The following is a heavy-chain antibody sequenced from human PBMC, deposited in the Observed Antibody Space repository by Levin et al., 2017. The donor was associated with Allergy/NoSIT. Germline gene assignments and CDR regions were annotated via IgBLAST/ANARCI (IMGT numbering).Heavy chain of an antibody. CDR1: GGTFSSYA. CDR2: IIPIFGTA. J-gene: IGHJ4*02. V-gene: IGHV1-69*13. Sequence: SVKVSCKASGGTFSSYAISWVRQAPGQGLEWMGGIIPIFGTANYAQKFQGRVTITADESTSTAYMELSSLRSEDTAVYYCARERAPPTYYYDSSGYISHFDYWGQGTLVTVSS. D-gene: IGHD3-22*01. CDR3: ARERAPPTYYYDSSGYISHFDY.